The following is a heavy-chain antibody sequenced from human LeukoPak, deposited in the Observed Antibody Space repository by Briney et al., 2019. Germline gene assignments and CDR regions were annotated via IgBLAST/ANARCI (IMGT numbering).Heavy chain of an antibody. J-gene: IGHJ5*02. V-gene: IGHV1-2*06. Sequence: ASVKVSCKASEYTFTGYYMHWVRQAPGQGLEWMGRINPNGGGTDYAQKFQGRVTMTRDTSISTAYMELSRLRSDDTAVYYCVRDRAGYCSRAICRAGWFDPWGQGTLVTVSS. CDR2: INPNGGGT. D-gene: IGHD2-2*01. CDR1: EYTFTGYY. CDR3: VRDRAGYCSRAICRAGWFDP.